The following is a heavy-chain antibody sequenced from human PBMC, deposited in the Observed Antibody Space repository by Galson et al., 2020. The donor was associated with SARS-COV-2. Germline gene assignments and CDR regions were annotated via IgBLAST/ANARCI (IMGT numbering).Heavy chain of an antibody. V-gene: IGHV1-69*02. Sequence: KISCKASGGTFSSYTLSWVRQAPGQGLEWMGRIIPMLNITYYAQHLQGRLTISADESTGTSDMELSSLRSDDTAIYYCARIASKTGSDFWGQGTLVTISS. CDR3: ARIASKTGSDF. CDR2: IIPMLNIT. J-gene: IGHJ4*02. D-gene: IGHD3-9*01. CDR1: GGTFSSYT.